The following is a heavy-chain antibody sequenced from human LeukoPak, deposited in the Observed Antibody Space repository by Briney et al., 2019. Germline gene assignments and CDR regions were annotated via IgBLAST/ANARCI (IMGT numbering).Heavy chain of an antibody. CDR3: SAFLRDDSFDL. J-gene: IGHJ3*01. D-gene: IGHD2/OR15-2a*01. V-gene: IGHV3-73*01. Sequence: GGSLRLSCAASGFIFSDSEINWVRQAAGKGLEWVGHIRSKGKNYATAYGAAVKGRFTISRDDSKNTAFLQMSSLTIDDTAMYYCSAFLRDDSFDLWGQGTMVIVSS. CDR2: IRSKGKNYAT. CDR1: GFIFSDSE.